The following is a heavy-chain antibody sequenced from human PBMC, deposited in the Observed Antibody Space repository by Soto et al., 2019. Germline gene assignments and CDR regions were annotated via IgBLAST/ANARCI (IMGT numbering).Heavy chain of an antibody. J-gene: IGHJ4*02. CDR2: INPKSGDT. CDR1: GYTFTHYF. CDR3: ARVPGHKNSRGDF. D-gene: IGHD1-7*01. V-gene: IGHV1-2*02. Sequence: QVRLMQSGPEVRRPGASVTVSCKASGYTFTHYFIHWVRRAPGLGLEWMGYINPKSGDTHYSQTFRGRVSMTRDTSTDTANMGLSSLKSDDTAVYFCARVPGHKNSRGDFWGQGTPITVSS.